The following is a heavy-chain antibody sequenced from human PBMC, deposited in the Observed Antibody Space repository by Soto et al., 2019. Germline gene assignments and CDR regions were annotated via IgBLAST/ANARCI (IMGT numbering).Heavy chain of an antibody. J-gene: IGHJ4*02. V-gene: IGHV1-45*02. CDR1: GYTFTYRY. CDR2: ITPFNGNT. D-gene: IGHD6-13*01. Sequence: ASVKVSCKASGYTFTYRYLHWVRQAPGQALEWVGWITPFNGNTNYAQKFQGRVTITTDKSTSTAYMELSSLRSEDTAVYYCARRAAADVYYFDYWGQGTLVTVSS. CDR3: ARRAAADVYYFDY.